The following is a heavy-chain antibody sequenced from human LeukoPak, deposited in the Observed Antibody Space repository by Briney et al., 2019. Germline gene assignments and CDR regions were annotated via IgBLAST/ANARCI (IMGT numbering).Heavy chain of an antibody. Sequence: SVRVSCKASGFTFTSSAMQWVRQARGQRLEWIGWIVVGSGNTNYAQKFQERVTITRDMSTSTAYMELSSLRSEDTAVYYCAASPWSGWYGYYYGMDVWGQGTTVTVSS. V-gene: IGHV1-58*02. CDR2: IVVGSGNT. CDR1: GFTFTSSA. CDR3: AASPWSGWYGYYYGMDV. J-gene: IGHJ6*02. D-gene: IGHD6-19*01.